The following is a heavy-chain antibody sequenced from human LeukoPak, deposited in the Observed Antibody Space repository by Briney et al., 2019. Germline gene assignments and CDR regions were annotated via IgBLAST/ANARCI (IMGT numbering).Heavy chain of an antibody. Sequence: GGSLRLSCAASGFTFSSYAMSWVRQAPGKGLEWVSAISGSGGSTYYADSVKGRFTISRDNSKNTLYLQMNSLRAEDTAVYYCAKSLYYYDSSGYYYFDYWGQGTLVTVSS. CDR1: GFTFSSYA. V-gene: IGHV3-23*01. CDR3: AKSLYYYDSSGYYYFDY. J-gene: IGHJ4*02. CDR2: ISGSGGST. D-gene: IGHD3-22*01.